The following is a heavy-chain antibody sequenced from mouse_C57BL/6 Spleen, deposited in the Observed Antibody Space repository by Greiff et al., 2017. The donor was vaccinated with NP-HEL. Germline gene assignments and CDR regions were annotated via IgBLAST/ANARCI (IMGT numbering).Heavy chain of an antibody. V-gene: IGHV1-80*01. J-gene: IGHJ2*01. Sequence: QVHVKQSGAELVKPGASVKISCKASGYAFSSYWMNWVKQRPGKGLEWIGQIYPGDGDTNYNGKFKGKATLTADKSSSTAYMQLSSLTSEDSAVYFCARKGGYGSSRYFDYWGQGTTLTVSS. CDR3: ARKGGYGSSRYFDY. CDR2: IYPGDGDT. D-gene: IGHD1-1*01. CDR1: GYAFSSYW.